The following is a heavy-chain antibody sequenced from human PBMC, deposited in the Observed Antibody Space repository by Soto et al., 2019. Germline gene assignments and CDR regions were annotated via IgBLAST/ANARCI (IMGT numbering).Heavy chain of an antibody. D-gene: IGHD3-10*01. CDR1: GGSISSYY. CDR2: IFYSGST. J-gene: IGHJ4*02. V-gene: IGHV4-59*01. CDR3: ASVDPGETFPFDH. Sequence: ETLSLTCTVSGGSISSYYWSWIRQPPGKGLEWIGFIFYSGSTSYNPSLKSRVTISIDTSEYQFSLKLNSVTAADTAVYYCASVDPGETFPFDHWGQGTLVTVSS.